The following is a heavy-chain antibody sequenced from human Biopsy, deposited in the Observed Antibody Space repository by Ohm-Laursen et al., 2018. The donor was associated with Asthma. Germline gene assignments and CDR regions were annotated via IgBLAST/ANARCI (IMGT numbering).Heavy chain of an antibody. Sequence: SETLSLTCTVSGGSISSSSYYWGWIRQPPGKGLEWIGSIYYNGRTYYNPSLKSRVTISVNTSKNQLSLQLSSVTAADTAVYYCARFTASITIFGVVNNWFDPWGQGTLVTVSS. CDR2: IYYNGRT. J-gene: IGHJ5*02. D-gene: IGHD3-3*01. CDR3: ARFTASITIFGVVNNWFDP. V-gene: IGHV4-39*01. CDR1: GGSISSSSYY.